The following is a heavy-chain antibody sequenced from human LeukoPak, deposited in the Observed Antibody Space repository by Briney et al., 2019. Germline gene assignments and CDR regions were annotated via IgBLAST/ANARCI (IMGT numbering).Heavy chain of an antibody. V-gene: IGHV4-59*12. CDR1: DVPISSYF. CDR3: AREGYDSQNDAFDI. CDR2: IYYTGST. D-gene: IGHD3-3*01. J-gene: IGHJ3*02. Sequence: PSETLSLTCTVSDVPISSYFWGWIRQPPGKGLEWIGYIYYTGSTKYNPSLESRVTISVDSSKSQFSLKLTSVTAADTAIYYCAREGYDSQNDAFDIWGQGTMVTVSS.